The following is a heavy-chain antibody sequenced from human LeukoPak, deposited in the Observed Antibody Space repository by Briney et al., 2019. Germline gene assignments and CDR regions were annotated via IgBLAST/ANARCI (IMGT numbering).Heavy chain of an antibody. D-gene: IGHD6-19*01. CDR3: ARDRSETFSAEWLAPGDLYWYFDL. CDR2: IKQDGSEK. Sequence: PGGSLRLSCAASGFTFSSYWMSWVRQAPGKGLEWVANIKQDGSEKYYVDSVKGRFTISRDNAKNSLYLQMNSLRAEDTAVYYCARDRSETFSAEWLAPGDLYWYFDLCGRGTLVTVSS. CDR1: GFTFSSYW. J-gene: IGHJ2*01. V-gene: IGHV3-7*01.